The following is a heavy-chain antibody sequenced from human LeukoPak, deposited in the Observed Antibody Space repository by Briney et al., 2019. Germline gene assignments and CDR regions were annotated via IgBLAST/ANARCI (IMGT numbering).Heavy chain of an antibody. CDR3: ARGSHYGSGSYYSNFDY. D-gene: IGHD3-10*01. Sequence: SVKVSCKASGGTFSSYAISWVRQAPGQGLEWMGGIIPIFGTANYAQKFQGRVTIIADESTSTAYMELSSLRSEDTAVYYCARGSHYGSGSYYSNFDYWGQGTLVTVSS. V-gene: IGHV1-69*01. CDR2: IIPIFGTA. J-gene: IGHJ4*02. CDR1: GGTFSSYA.